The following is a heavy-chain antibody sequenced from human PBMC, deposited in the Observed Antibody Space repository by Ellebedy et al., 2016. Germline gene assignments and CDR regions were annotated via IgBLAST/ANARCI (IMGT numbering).Heavy chain of an antibody. CDR1: GFTFSSYD. J-gene: IGHJ2*01. Sequence: GGSLRLSCAASGFTFSSYDMHWVRQGAGKGLEWVSAIGAAGDTYYPYSVKGRFTISRENAKNSLYLQMNSLKAGDTAVYYCARDRYGYFFDLWGRGTLVTVSS. D-gene: IGHD5-18*01. CDR3: ARDRYGYFFDL. CDR2: IGAAGDT. V-gene: IGHV3-13*01.